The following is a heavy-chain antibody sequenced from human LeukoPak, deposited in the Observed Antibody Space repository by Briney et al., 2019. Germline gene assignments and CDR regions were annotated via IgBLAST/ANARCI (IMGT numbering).Heavy chain of an antibody. V-gene: IGHV3-30*04. Sequence: PGGSLRLSCTASGFTFGDYAMHWVRQAPGKGLERVAVISYDGSNKYYADSVKGRFTISRDNSKNTLYLQMNSLRAEDTAVYYCARDTAPERGNGYYGYYYGMDVWGQGTTVTVSS. CDR2: ISYDGSNK. D-gene: IGHD3-3*01. CDR3: ARDTAPERGNGYYGYYYGMDV. J-gene: IGHJ6*02. CDR1: GFTFGDYA.